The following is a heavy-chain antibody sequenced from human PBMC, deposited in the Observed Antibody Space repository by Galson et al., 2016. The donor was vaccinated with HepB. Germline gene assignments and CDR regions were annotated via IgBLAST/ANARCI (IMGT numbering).Heavy chain of an antibody. CDR1: DGPLSSYY. J-gene: IGHJ4*02. D-gene: IGHD3-10*01. Sequence: SETLSLTCVVSDGPLSSYYWSWIRQPPGKGLEWIGEINHSGSTNYHSSLKSRVTISVDTSKSEFSLKVSSVTAADSAVYYCARSTTYYGMDVWGQGTLVTVSS. V-gene: IGHV4-34*01. CDR3: ARSTTYYGMDV. CDR2: INHSGST.